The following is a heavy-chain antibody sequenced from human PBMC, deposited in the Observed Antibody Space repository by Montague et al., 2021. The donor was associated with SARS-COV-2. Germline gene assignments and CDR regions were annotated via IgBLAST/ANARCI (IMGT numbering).Heavy chain of an antibody. Sequence: TLSLTCTVSGDSISSGDYHWSWVRRPAGKGLEWIGYIYTLGSTCYNPSLKSRVTISMDTSKNQLSLKLSSVTAADTAVYFCARSPCRTTYLNGMDVWGQGTTVTVSS. CDR3: ARSPCRTTYLNGMDV. D-gene: IGHD1-14*01. CDR2: IYTLGST. J-gene: IGHJ6*02. V-gene: IGHV4-61*09. CDR1: GDSISSGDYH.